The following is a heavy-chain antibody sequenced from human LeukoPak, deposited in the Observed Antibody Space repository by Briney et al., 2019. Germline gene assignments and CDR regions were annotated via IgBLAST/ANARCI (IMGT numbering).Heavy chain of an antibody. Sequence: ASVKVSCKASGYTFTSYGISWVRQAPGQGLEWMGWISAYNGNTNYAQKLQGRATMTTDTSTSTAYMELRSLRSDDTAVYYCAREVAAAPPFDYWGQGTLVTVSS. CDR1: GYTFTSYG. CDR2: ISAYNGNT. D-gene: IGHD6-13*01. J-gene: IGHJ4*02. V-gene: IGHV1-18*04. CDR3: AREVAAAPPFDY.